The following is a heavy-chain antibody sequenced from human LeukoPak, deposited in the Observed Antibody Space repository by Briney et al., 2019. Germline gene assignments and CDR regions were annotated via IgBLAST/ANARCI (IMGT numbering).Heavy chain of an antibody. D-gene: IGHD2-2*02. CDR1: GDSITKSNYY. Sequence: SETLSLTCTVSGDSITKSNYYWGWIRQPPGKGLEWIGIIYYTGSTFYNPSLKSRVTISVDTSKNQFSLKLSSVTALDTAVYYCASVGPCSSTSCYNVGAFDIWGQGTMVTVSS. V-gene: IGHV4-39*07. CDR3: ASVGPCSSTSCYNVGAFDI. J-gene: IGHJ3*02. CDR2: IYYTGST.